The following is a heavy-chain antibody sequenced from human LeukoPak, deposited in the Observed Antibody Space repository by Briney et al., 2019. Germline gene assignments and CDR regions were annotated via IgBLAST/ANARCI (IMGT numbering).Heavy chain of an antibody. D-gene: IGHD2-15*01. J-gene: IGHJ5*02. Sequence: GGSLRLSCAASGFTFRSYAMSWVRQAPGKGLEWVSAITASSDSTYYADSVRGRFTISRDNSKNTPYLQMNSLRAEDTAVYYCAKAQIDRVGYCSGGNCYPWGQGTLVTVSS. CDR1: GFTFRSYA. V-gene: IGHV3-23*01. CDR3: AKAQIDRVGYCSGGNCYP. CDR2: ITASSDST.